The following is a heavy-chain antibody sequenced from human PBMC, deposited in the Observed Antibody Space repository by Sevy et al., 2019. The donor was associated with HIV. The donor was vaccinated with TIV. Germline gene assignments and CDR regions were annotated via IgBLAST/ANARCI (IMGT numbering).Heavy chain of an antibody. Sequence: GGSLRLSCAASGFTFSDYYMNWVRQAPGKGLEWVSYISSSGITIYYADSVKGRFTISRDNAKNSLYLQMNSLRAEDTAVYYCARRGRSSSLSHFDYWGQGILVTVSS. CDR3: ARRGRSSSLSHFDY. CDR2: ISSSGITI. D-gene: IGHD6-6*01. J-gene: IGHJ4*02. CDR1: GFTFSDYY. V-gene: IGHV3-11*01.